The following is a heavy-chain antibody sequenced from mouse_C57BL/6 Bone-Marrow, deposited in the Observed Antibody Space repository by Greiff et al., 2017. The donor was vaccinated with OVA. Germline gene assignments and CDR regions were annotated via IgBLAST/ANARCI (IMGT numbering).Heavy chain of an antibody. V-gene: IGHV14-4*01. CDR3: TGHYGSSYVWFAY. Sequence: VQLKESGAELVRPGASVKLSCTASGFNIKDDYMHWVKQRPEQGLEWIGWIDPENGDTEYASKFQGKATITADTSSNTAYLQLSSLTSEDTAVYYCTGHYGSSYVWFAYWGQGTLVTVSA. D-gene: IGHD1-1*01. J-gene: IGHJ3*01. CDR1: GFNIKDDY. CDR2: IDPENGDT.